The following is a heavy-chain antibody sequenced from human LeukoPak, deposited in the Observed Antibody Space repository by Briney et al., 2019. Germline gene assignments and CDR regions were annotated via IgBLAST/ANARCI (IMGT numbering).Heavy chain of an antibody. CDR2: INHSGST. J-gene: IGHJ4*02. V-gene: IGHV4-34*01. CDR3: ARGNIAASTFDY. Sequence: PSETLSLTCAVYGGSFSGYYWSWIRQPPGKGLEWIGEINHSGSTNYNPSLKSRVTISVDTSKNQFSLKLSSVTAADTAVYYCARGNIAASTFDYLGQGTLVTVSS. D-gene: IGHD6-13*01. CDR1: GGSFSGYY.